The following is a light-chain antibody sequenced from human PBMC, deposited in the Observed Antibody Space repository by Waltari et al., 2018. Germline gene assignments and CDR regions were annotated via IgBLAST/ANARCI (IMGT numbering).Light chain of an antibody. Sequence: DIVMTQSPDSLAVSLGERATINCKSSQSVLYSSNNMNYFAWYQQKPGQPPKLLIYWASTRESGVPDRFSGSGSGTDFTLTISSLQAEDVAVYYCQQYYSTPLTFGGGTKVEIK. CDR2: WAS. CDR3: QQYYSTPLT. CDR1: QSVLYSSNNMNY. J-gene: IGKJ4*01. V-gene: IGKV4-1*01.